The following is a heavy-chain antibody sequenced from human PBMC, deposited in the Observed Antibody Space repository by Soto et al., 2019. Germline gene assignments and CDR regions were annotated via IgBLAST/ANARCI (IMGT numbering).Heavy chain of an antibody. CDR1: GYSISSGYY. Sequence: PSETLSLTCAVSGYSISSGYYWGWLRQPPGKGLGWIGSIYHSGSTYYNQSLKSRVTISVDKAKNQLSLKMSSVTAADTAVYYCATINQLADYWGQGTLVTVSS. D-gene: IGHD6-6*01. CDR2: IYHSGST. CDR3: ATINQLADY. J-gene: IGHJ4*02. V-gene: IGHV4-38-2*01.